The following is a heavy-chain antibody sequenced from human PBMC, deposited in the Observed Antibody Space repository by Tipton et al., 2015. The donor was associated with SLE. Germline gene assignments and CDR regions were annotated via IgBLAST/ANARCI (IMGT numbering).Heavy chain of an antibody. V-gene: IGHV4-61*02. CDR2: IYTSGST. CDR3: ARGTGGAFDI. J-gene: IGHJ3*02. Sequence: TLSLTCTVSGGSISSGSYYWSRIRQPAGKGLEWIGRIYTSGSTNYNPSLKSRVTISVDTSKNQFSLKLSSVTAADTAVYYCARGTGGAFDIWGQGTMVTVSS. D-gene: IGHD3-16*01. CDR1: GGSISSGSYY.